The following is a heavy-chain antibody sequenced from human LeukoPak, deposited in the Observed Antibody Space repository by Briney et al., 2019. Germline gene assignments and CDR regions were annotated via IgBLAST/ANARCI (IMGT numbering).Heavy chain of an antibody. V-gene: IGHV3-53*04. CDR1: GFTLSYYE. Sequence: PGGSLILSCAASGFTLSYYEMNWVRQAPGKGLEWVSVIYSGGSTYYADPVKGRFTISRHNSKNTLYLQMNSLRAEDTAVYYCARTRVGSFGWFDPWGQGTLVTVSS. D-gene: IGHD3-16*01. J-gene: IGHJ5*02. CDR3: ARTRVGSFGWFDP. CDR2: IYSGGST.